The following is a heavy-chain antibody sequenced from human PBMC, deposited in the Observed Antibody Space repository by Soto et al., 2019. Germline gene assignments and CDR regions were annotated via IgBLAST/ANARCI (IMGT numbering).Heavy chain of an antibody. CDR3: ARGSRVKIPAASGRDYYYHGLDV. CDR2: INHRGST. V-gene: IGHV4-34*01. CDR1: GGSFSGYY. J-gene: IGHJ6*02. D-gene: IGHD6-25*01. Sequence: QVQLQQWGAGLLKPSETLSLTCAVYGGSFSGYYWSWIRQPPGKGLEWIGEINHRGSTNFNPSLKSRVTLSVDXSXNXXSLKLNSVTAADTAVYYCARGSRVKIPAASGRDYYYHGLDVWGQGTAVTVSS.